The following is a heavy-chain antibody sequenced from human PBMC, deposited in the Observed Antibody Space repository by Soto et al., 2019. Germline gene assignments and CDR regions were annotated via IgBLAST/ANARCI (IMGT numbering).Heavy chain of an antibody. J-gene: IGHJ6*02. Sequence: GASVKVSCKASGYTFTSYGISWVRQAPGQGLEWMGWISAYNGNTNYAQKLQGRVTMTTDTSTSTAYMELRSLRSDDTAVYYCARDGGGYCSGGSCYRADYGMDVWGQGTTVTVSS. V-gene: IGHV1-18*01. D-gene: IGHD2-15*01. CDR1: GYTFTSYG. CDR2: ISAYNGNT. CDR3: ARDGGGYCSGGSCYRADYGMDV.